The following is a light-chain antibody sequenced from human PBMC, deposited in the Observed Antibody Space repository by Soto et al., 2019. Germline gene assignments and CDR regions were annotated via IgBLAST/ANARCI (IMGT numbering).Light chain of an antibody. CDR2: DAY. CDR3: QQRHMSPIT. J-gene: IGKJ5*01. Sequence: DIVLTQSPVTLSLSPGERATLSCMASQTVDINFLAWYQQKPGQAPRLLIYDAYNRATGIPPRFSGSGSGTDFTLTISSLEPEDSELYYCQQRHMSPITFGQGTRLEIK. V-gene: IGKV3D-20*02. CDR1: QTVDINF.